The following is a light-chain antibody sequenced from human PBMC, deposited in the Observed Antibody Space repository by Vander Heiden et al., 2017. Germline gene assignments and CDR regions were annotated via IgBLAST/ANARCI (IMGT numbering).Light chain of an antibody. CDR3: QAWDSNTAV. CDR2: QDN. CDR1: KLGDKY. J-gene: IGLJ2*01. Sequence: SYDFTQPPSVSGSPGQTTTITCSGHKLGDKYTSWYQQKPGQSPLLLIYQDNKRPSGIPERFSASSSGNTATLTVSETQPLDAADYFCQAWDSNTAVFGGGTKLTVL. V-gene: IGLV3-1*01.